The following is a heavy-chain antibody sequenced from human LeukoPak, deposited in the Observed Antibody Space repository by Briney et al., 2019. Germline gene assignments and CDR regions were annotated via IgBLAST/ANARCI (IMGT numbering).Heavy chain of an antibody. D-gene: IGHD2-2*01. CDR1: GGSISSSSYY. V-gene: IGHV4-39*01. Sequence: SETLSLTCTVSGGSISSSSYYWGRIRQPPGKGLEWIGSIYYSGGTYYNPSLKSRFTISVDTAKNQFSLKLSSVTAADTAVYYCARGRSTSFNAFDIWGQGTMVTVSS. J-gene: IGHJ3*02. CDR2: IYYSGGT. CDR3: ARGRSTSFNAFDI.